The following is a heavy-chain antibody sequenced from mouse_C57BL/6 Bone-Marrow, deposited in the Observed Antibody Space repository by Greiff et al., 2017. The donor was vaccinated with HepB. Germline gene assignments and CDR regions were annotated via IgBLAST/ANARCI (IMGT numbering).Heavy chain of an antibody. J-gene: IGHJ1*03. CDR1: GFTFSDFY. CDR2: SRNKANDYTT. V-gene: IGHV7-1*01. Sequence: EVKLMESGGGLVQSGRSLRLSCATSGFTFSDFYMEWVRQAPGKGLEWIAASRNKANDYTTEYSASVKGRFIVSRDTSHSILYLMMNVLRAEDTAIYYCARDGNYWYFDFWGTGTTVTVSS. CDR3: ARDGNYWYFDF.